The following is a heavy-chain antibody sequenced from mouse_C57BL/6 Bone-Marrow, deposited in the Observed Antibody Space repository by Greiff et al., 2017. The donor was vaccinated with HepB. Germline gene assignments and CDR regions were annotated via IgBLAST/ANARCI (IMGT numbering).Heavy chain of an antibody. J-gene: IGHJ4*01. Sequence: EVKLEESGGGLVQPGGSLKLSCAASGFTFSDYGMAWVRQAPRKGPGWVAFISNLAYSIYYADTVTGRFTISRENAKNTLYLEMSSLRSEDTAMYYCARTAQARDYAMDYWGQGTSVTVSS. CDR2: ISNLAYSI. CDR3: ARTAQARDYAMDY. V-gene: IGHV5-15*04. CDR1: GFTFSDYG. D-gene: IGHD3-2*02.